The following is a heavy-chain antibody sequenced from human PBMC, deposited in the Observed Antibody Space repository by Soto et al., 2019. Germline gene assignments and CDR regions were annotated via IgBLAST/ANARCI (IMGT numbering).Heavy chain of an antibody. Sequence: SETLSLTCAVYGGSFSGYYWSWIRQPPGKGLEWIGEINHSVSTNYNPSLKSRVTISVDTSKNQFSLKLSSVTAADTAVYYCARVPFKYYYGSSGYYDYWGQGTLVTVSS. D-gene: IGHD3-22*01. CDR2: INHSVST. J-gene: IGHJ4*02. CDR3: ARVPFKYYYGSSGYYDY. CDR1: GGSFSGYY. V-gene: IGHV4-34*01.